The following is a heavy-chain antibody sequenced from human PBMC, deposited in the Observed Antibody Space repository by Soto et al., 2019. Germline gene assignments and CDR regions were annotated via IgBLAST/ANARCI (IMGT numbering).Heavy chain of an antibody. CDR2: IYPGDSDT. J-gene: IGHJ6*02. CDR3: ARPHTGYYYGMDV. D-gene: IGHD2-2*02. CDR1: GYSFTSYW. Sequence: GESLKISCKGSGYSFTSYWIGWVRQMPGKGLEWMGIIYPGDSDTRYSPSFRGQVTISADKSISTAYLQWSSLKASDTAMYYCARPHTGYYYGMDVWGQGTTVTVSS. V-gene: IGHV5-51*01.